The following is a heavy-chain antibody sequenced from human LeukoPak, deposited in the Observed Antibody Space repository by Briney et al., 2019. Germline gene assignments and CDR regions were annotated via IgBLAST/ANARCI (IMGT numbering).Heavy chain of an antibody. J-gene: IGHJ4*02. Sequence: GGSLRLSCAASGFTFSSYAMSWVRQAPGKGLEWVSAISGSGGSTYYADSVKGRFTISRDNSKNTLYLQMNSLRAEDTAVYYCAKAIVGATSGYYFDYWGQGTLVTVSS. CDR1: GFTFSSYA. V-gene: IGHV3-23*01. CDR2: ISGSGGST. D-gene: IGHD1-26*01. CDR3: AKAIVGATSGYYFDY.